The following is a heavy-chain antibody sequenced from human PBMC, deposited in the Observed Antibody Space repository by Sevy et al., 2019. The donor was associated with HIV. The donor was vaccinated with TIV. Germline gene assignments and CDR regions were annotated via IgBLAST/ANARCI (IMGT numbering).Heavy chain of an antibody. D-gene: IGHD2-8*01. Sequence: GGSLRLSCAASGFTFSKYSMSWVRQPPGKGLGWVSTLSFGCGEINYADSVKGRFTIPRDNSKSSVYLQMNNLGPEDTAVYYCAREGCTKPHDYWGQGTLVTVSS. J-gene: IGHJ4*02. V-gene: IGHV3-23*01. CDR2: LSFGCGEI. CDR1: GFTFSKYS. CDR3: AREGCTKPHDY.